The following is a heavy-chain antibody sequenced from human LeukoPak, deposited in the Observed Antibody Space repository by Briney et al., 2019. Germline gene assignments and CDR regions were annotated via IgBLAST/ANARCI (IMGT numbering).Heavy chain of an antibody. Sequence: SETLSLTCTVSGGSISSSSYYWGWIRQPPGKGLEWIGSIYYSGSTYYNPSLKSRVTISVDTSKDQFSLKLSSVTAADTAVYYCARGGGWEPLNWFDPWGQGTLVTVSS. CDR2: IYYSGST. CDR1: GGSISSSSYY. D-gene: IGHD1-26*01. J-gene: IGHJ5*02. V-gene: IGHV4-39*07. CDR3: ARGGGWEPLNWFDP.